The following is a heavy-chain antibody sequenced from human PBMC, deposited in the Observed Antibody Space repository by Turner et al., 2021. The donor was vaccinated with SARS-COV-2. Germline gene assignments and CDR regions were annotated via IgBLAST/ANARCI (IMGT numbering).Heavy chain of an antibody. Sequence: EVKLVESGGGLVKPGGSLRLSCAASGLTFNSYSMNWVRQAPGKGLEWVSFISSSSSYIYYADSVKGRFTISRDNAKNSLYLQMNSLRAEDTAVYYCARGLGSKTTVVTPFGYWGQGTLVTVSS. CDR1: GLTFNSYS. J-gene: IGHJ4*02. D-gene: IGHD4-17*01. V-gene: IGHV3-21*01. CDR2: ISSSSSYI. CDR3: ARGLGSKTTVVTPFGY.